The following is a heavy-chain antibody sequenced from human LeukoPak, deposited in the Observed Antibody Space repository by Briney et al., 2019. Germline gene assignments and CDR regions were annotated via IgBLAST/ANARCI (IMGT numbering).Heavy chain of an antibody. J-gene: IGHJ4*02. Sequence: SETLSLTCTVSGGSISSYYWSWIRQPPGKGLEWIGSIYHSGSTYYNPSLKSRVTISVDTSKNQFSLKLSSVTAADTAVYYCASGVQLWLDSFDYWGQGTLVTVSS. CDR3: ASGVQLWLDSFDY. CDR2: IYHSGST. V-gene: IGHV4-59*08. D-gene: IGHD5-18*01. CDR1: GGSISSYY.